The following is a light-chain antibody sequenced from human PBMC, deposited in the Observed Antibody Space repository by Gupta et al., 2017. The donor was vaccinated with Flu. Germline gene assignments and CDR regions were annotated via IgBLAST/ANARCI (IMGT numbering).Light chain of an antibody. CDR3: GSYAVGNQYL. CDR2: EVS. CDR1: SSDVGGFNS. J-gene: IGLJ2*01. Sequence: QSALTQPPSASGSPEQSVTISCTGTSSDVGGFNSVSWYQHHPGKAPKLIIYEVSNRPSRVPDRFSGSKSGNTASLTVSGPQAEDEADYYCGSYAVGNQYLFGGGTKVTVL. V-gene: IGLV2-8*01.